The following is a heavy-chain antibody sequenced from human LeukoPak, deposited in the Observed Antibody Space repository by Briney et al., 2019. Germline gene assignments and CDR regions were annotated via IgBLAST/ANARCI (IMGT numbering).Heavy chain of an antibody. CDR2: IYTSGST. V-gene: IGHV4-4*07. CDR3: ARGAPYDSSGYYAYFDY. CDR1: GGSISSYY. J-gene: IGHJ4*02. Sequence: SETLSLTCTASGGSISSYYWSWIRQPAGKGLEWIGRIYTSGSTNYNPSLKSRVTMSVDTSKNQFSLKLSSVTAADTAVYYCARGAPYDSSGYYAYFDYWGQGTLVTVSS. D-gene: IGHD3-22*01.